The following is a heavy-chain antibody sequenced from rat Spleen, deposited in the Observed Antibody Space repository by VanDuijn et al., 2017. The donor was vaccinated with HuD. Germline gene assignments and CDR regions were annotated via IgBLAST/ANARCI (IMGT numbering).Heavy chain of an antibody. V-gene: IGHV5-25*01. J-gene: IGHJ3*01. Sequence: EVQLVESGGGLVQPGRSLKLSCEASGFTFRNFDMAWVRQAPAKGLEWVASISPSGVPYYRASVKGRFTVSRENAKSTLYFLIDSLRSEDTATYYCVRQDTSGYSNWFTYWGQGTLVTVSS. CDR3: VRQDTSGYSNWFTY. CDR1: GFTFRNFD. D-gene: IGHD4-3*01. CDR2: ISPSGVP.